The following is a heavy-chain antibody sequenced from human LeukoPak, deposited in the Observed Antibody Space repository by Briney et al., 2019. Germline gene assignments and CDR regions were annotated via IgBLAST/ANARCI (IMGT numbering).Heavy chain of an antibody. D-gene: IGHD5-18*01. CDR3: AKEYGYTYGEFDY. J-gene: IGHJ4*02. CDR1: GMRFTDYS. CDR2: ISGSGVST. V-gene: IGHV3-23*01. Sequence: PGGSLRLSCAASGMRFTDYSMSWVRQAPGKGLEWVSAISGSGVSTYYADSVKGRFTISRDNSKNTLYLQMNSLRAEDTAVYYCAKEYGYTYGEFDYWGQGTLVTVSS.